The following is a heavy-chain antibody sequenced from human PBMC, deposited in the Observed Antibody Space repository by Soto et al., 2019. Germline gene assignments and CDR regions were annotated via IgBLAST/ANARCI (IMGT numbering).Heavy chain of an antibody. Sequence: PSETLSLTCTVSGGSIGSGGYYWSWIRPHPGKGLEWIGYIYYSGSTNYNPSLKSRVTISVDTSKNQFSLKLSSVTAADTAVYYCARAPRGNYGYPSYFDYWGQGTLVTVSS. V-gene: IGHV4-61*08. CDR1: GGSIGSGGYY. CDR3: ARAPRGNYGYPSYFDY. J-gene: IGHJ4*02. CDR2: IYYSGST. D-gene: IGHD3-10*01.